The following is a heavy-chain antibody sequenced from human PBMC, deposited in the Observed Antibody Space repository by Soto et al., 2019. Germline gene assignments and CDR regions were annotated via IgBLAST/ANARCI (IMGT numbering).Heavy chain of an antibody. CDR1: GGSNIRDGYY. J-gene: IGHJ4*01. V-gene: IGHV4-31*03. D-gene: IGHD2-2*01. CDR2: ISYSGSS. Sequence: QVQMQESGPGLVKPSQTLSLTSTVSGGSNIRDGYYWSWIRQHPGKGLEWIAYISYSGSSYSNPSLKSRVTISADTSKNQFSLRLTSVTAADTAVYFCARATPAGSADFWGHGTLVTVSS. CDR3: ARATPAGSADF.